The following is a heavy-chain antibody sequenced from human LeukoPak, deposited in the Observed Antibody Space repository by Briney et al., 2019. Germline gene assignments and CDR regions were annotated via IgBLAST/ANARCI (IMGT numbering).Heavy chain of an antibody. CDR3: GSRIGYCSSSSCKAPY. V-gene: IGHV3-74*01. J-gene: IGHJ4*02. CDR2: INPDGSST. CDR1: GFTFSTYW. D-gene: IGHD2-2*01. Sequence: PGGSLRLSCAGSGFTFSTYWMHWVRQAPGKGLVWVSRINPDGSSTIYADSVKGRFTISRDNAENTMYLQMNSLRAEDTAVYYCGSRIGYCSSSSCKAPYWGQGTLVTVSS.